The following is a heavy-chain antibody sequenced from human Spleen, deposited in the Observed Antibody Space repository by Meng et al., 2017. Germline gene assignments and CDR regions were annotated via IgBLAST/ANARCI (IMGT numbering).Heavy chain of an antibody. D-gene: IGHD2-21*01. J-gene: IGHJ4*02. V-gene: IGHV4-38-2*01. CDR3: ARGGRRTVVVGRGGAAFDY. Sequence: GSLRLSCAVSGYSITGSYNWGWIRQSPGKGLEWIGSIYQSGSTYYNPSLKSRVTMSADTSKNQFSLKLTSVTAADTAVYYCARGGRRTVVVGRGGAAFDYWGQGRLVTVSS. CDR1: GYSITGSYN. CDR2: IYQSGST.